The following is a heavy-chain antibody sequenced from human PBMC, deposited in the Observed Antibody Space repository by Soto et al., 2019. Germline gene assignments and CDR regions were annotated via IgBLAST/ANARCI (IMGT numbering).Heavy chain of an antibody. J-gene: IGHJ3*02. D-gene: IGHD6-13*01. CDR3: AKLIKGGTSWYAFDI. CDR1: GYTFTDYY. Sequence: QVQLVQSGAEVKKPGASVKVSCKAFGYTFTDYYIHWVRQAPGQGLERMGWINPKSGGTNYAQKSPRRVNTTRDTSIETANMELTRVRSDDTAVYYCAKLIKGGTSWYAFDIGGQGTLVTVSS. V-gene: IGHV1-2*02. CDR2: INPKSGGT.